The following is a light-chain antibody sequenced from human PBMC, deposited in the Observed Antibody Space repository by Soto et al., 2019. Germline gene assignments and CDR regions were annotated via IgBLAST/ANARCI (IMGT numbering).Light chain of an antibody. CDR3: QQYDSSST. CDR2: KAS. J-gene: IGKJ4*02. CDR1: QTISSW. Sequence: DIQMTQSPSTLSGSVGDRVTITCRASQTISSWLAWYQQKPGKAPNLLIYKASTLKSGVPSRFSGSGSGTEFTLTISSLQPDDSATYYCQQYDSSSTFGGGTKVDIK. V-gene: IGKV1-5*03.